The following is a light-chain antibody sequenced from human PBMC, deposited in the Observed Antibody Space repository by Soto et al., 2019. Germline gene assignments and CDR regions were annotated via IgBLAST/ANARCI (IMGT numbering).Light chain of an antibody. J-gene: IGKJ1*01. Sequence: EIVLTQSPGTLSVSPGERAALSCKASQSVTSNYLAWYQQRPGQAPRLLIYAANRRATGSPDRLTGSGSGNDLNLTISRLEPEASALYYCQQYAGAPWTFGQGTRVEIK. CDR2: AAN. V-gene: IGKV3-20*01. CDR3: QQYAGAPWT. CDR1: QSVTSNY.